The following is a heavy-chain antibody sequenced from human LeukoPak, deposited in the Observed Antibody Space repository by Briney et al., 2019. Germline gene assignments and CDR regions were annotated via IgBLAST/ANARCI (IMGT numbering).Heavy chain of an antibody. V-gene: IGHV4-59*01. Sequence: IPSETLSLTCTVSGGSISSYCWSWIRQPPGKGLEWIGYIYYSGSTNYNPSLKSRVTISVDTSKNQFSLKLSCVTAADTAVYYCARARSYSLLRSTKNAFDIWGQGTMLTVSS. D-gene: IGHD1-26*01. CDR1: GGSISSYC. CDR2: IYYSGST. J-gene: IGHJ3*02. CDR3: ARARSYSLLRSTKNAFDI.